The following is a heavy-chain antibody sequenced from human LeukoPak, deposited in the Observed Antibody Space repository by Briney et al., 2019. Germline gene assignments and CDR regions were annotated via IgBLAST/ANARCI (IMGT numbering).Heavy chain of an antibody. CDR3: ARDIPTHCSGGSRHGKPWFDP. CDR2: ISSSSSYI. J-gene: IGHJ5*02. D-gene: IGHD2-15*01. CDR1: GFTFSSYS. V-gene: IGHV3-21*01. Sequence: GGSLRLSCAASGFTFSSYSMNWVRQAPGKWLEWVSTISSSSSYIYYADSVKGRFTISRDNAKNSLYLQMNSLRAEDTAVYYCARDIPTHCSGGSRHGKPWFDPWGQGTLVTVSS.